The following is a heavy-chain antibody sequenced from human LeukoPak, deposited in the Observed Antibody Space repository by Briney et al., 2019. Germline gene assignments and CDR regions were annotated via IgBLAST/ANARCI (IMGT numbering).Heavy chain of an antibody. CDR3: VRSLTGTDDY. D-gene: IGHD3-9*01. CDR1: GFTFSSYG. V-gene: IGHV3-74*01. CDR2: INRDGSRT. J-gene: IGHJ4*02. Sequence: GGSLRLSCAASGFTFSSYGMSWVRQAPGKGLVWVSHINRDGSRTTYADSVKGRFTISRDNAKNTVYLQMDSLRAEDTALYFCVRSLTGTDDYWGQGTLVTVSS.